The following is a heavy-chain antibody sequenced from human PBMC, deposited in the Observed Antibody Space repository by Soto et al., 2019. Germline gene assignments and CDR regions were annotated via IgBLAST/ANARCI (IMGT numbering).Heavy chain of an antibody. Sequence: QVQLVESGGGVVQPGRSLRLSCAASGFTFSSDGMHWVRQAPGKGLEWVAVISNDGRNKYYADSVKGRFTISRDNSKNTLYLQMNSLRAEDTAVYYCANDYGDYVGDYWGQGTLVTLSS. CDR3: ANDYGDYVGDY. V-gene: IGHV3-30*18. J-gene: IGHJ4*02. D-gene: IGHD4-17*01. CDR1: GFTFSSDG. CDR2: ISNDGRNK.